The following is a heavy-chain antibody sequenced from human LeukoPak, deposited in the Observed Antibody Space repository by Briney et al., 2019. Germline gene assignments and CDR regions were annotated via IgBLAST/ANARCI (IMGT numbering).Heavy chain of an antibody. CDR1: GGSISSSSYY. CDR2: IYYSGST. CDR3: GGCSSTSCYSGYNWFDP. J-gene: IGHJ5*02. V-gene: IGHV4-39*01. D-gene: IGHD2-2*01. Sequence: SETLSLTCTVSGGSISSSSYYWGWIRQPPGKGLEWIGSIYYSGSTYYNPSLKSRVTISVDTSKNQFSLKLSSVTAADTAVYYCGGCSSTSCYSGYNWFDPWGQGTLVTVSS.